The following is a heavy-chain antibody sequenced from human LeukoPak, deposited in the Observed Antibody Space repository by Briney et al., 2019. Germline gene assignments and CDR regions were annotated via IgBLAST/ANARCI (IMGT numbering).Heavy chain of an antibody. CDR3: AHRLGWFDP. J-gene: IGHJ5*02. CDR2: IYWNDDK. V-gene: IGHV2-5*01. CDR1: GFSLSTNEVG. Sequence: SGPTLVKPTQTLTLTRTFSGFSLSTNEVGVAWIRQSPGEALEWLALIYWNDDKHFSPSLKNRLTITKDTAKNQVVLTMTNMDPVDTATYYCAHRLGWFDPWGQGTLVTVSS.